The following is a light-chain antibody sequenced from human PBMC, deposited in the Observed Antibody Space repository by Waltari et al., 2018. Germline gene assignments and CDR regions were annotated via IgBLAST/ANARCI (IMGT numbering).Light chain of an antibody. CDR3: QQSYNTAWT. CDR2: ATS. V-gene: IGKV1-39*01. Sequence: DIQMTHSPSSLSASVGDRVTITCRASRSISTFLNWYQQKPGPAPKLLIYATSLLQTAVPSRFSGTGSGTDFTLTISSLQPDDFATYFCQQSYNTAWTFGPGTKVEIK. CDR1: RSISTF. J-gene: IGKJ1*01.